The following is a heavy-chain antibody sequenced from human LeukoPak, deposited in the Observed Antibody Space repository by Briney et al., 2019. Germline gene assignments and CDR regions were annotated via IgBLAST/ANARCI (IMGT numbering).Heavy chain of an antibody. CDR2: IHYTGST. J-gene: IGHJ4*02. CDR1: GGSFNNDY. V-gene: IGHV4-59*01. CDR3: ARGGWSLDF. Sequence: SKTLSLTCIVSGGSFNNDYWSWIRQPPGKELEWIGYIHYTGSTNYNPSLNSRVTISVDTSKNQFFLRLSSVTAADTAVYFCARGGWSLDFWGQGTLVTVSS. D-gene: IGHD6-19*01.